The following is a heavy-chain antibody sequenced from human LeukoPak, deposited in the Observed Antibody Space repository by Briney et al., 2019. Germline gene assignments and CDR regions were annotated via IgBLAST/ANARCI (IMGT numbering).Heavy chain of an antibody. CDR1: GYTFTSYA. CDR3: ARDGYCSGGSCTNGMDV. D-gene: IGHD2-15*01. CDR2: INAGNGNT. J-gene: IGHJ6*02. Sequence: ASVKVSCKASGYTFTSYAMRWVRQAPGQRLEWMGWINAGNGNTKYSQKFQGRVTITRDTSASTAYMELSSLRSEDTAVYYCARDGYCSGGSCTNGMDVWGQGTTVTVSS. V-gene: IGHV1-3*01.